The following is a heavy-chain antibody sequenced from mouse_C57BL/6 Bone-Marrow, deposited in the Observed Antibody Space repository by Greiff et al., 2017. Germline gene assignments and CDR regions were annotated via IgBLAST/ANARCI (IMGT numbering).Heavy chain of an antibody. CDR3: ARAPSYNYADNYAMDY. D-gene: IGHD2-12*01. CDR1: GYSITSDY. Sequence: EVKLVESGPGLAKPSQTLSLTCSVTGYSITSDYWNWIRKFPGNKLEYMGYISYSGSTSYNPSLNSRISITRATSTNQYYLPLNSVTTEDTATYYSARAPSYNYADNYAMDYWGEGTSVTVSS. J-gene: IGHJ4*01. V-gene: IGHV3-8*01. CDR2: ISYSGST.